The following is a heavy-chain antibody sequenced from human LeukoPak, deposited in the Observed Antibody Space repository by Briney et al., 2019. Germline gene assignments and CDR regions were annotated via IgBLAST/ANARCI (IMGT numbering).Heavy chain of an antibody. Sequence: GGSLRLSCAASGFDFSINAMHWVRQAPGKGLEWVSLISYDGSNKYYADSVKGRFTISRDNSKITLHLQMNSLRPEDAAVYYCARVAAAYDTFSYHGMDVWGQGSTVIVSS. D-gene: IGHD2/OR15-2a*01. CDR3: ARVAAAYDTFSYHGMDV. J-gene: IGHJ6*02. V-gene: IGHV3-30-3*01. CDR1: GFDFSINA. CDR2: ISYDGSNK.